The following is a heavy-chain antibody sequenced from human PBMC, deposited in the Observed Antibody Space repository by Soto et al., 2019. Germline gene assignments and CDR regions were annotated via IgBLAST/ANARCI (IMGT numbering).Heavy chain of an antibody. Sequence: SETLSLTCAVYGGSFSGYYWSWIRQPPGKGLEWIGEINHSGSTNYNPSLKSRVTISTDTSKNRLSLTLSSVTAADTAVYYCARLRKYEEGSYWGQGTLVTVSS. CDR3: ARLRKYEEGSY. D-gene: IGHD1-26*01. CDR2: INHSGST. V-gene: IGHV4-34*01. J-gene: IGHJ4*02. CDR1: GGSFSGYY.